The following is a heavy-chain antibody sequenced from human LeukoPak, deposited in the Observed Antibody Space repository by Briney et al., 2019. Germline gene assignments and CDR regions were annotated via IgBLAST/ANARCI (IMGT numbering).Heavy chain of an antibody. CDR1: GGSFSGYY. J-gene: IGHJ4*02. V-gene: IGHV4-34*01. Sequence: SETLSLTCAVYGGSFSGYYWNWIRQPPGKGLEWIGEINHSGSTNYNPSLKSRVTISVDTSKNQFSLKLSSVTAADTAVYYCAIATTFNFDYWGQGTLVTVSS. CDR2: INHSGST. CDR3: AIATTFNFDY. D-gene: IGHD4-17*01.